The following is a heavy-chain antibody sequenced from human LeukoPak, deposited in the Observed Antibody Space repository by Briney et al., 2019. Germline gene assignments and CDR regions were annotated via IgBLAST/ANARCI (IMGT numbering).Heavy chain of an antibody. Sequence: SETLSLTCTVSGGSISSSNYYWGWIRQPPGKGLEWIGTFYYSGSTYYNPSLKSRVTVSVDTSRTQFSLRLSSVTAADTAVYYCARRTRLWDTDAFDIWGQGTMVTVSS. J-gene: IGHJ3*02. CDR1: GGSISSSNYY. CDR3: ARRTRLWDTDAFDI. D-gene: IGHD3-16*01. CDR2: FYYSGST. V-gene: IGHV4-39*01.